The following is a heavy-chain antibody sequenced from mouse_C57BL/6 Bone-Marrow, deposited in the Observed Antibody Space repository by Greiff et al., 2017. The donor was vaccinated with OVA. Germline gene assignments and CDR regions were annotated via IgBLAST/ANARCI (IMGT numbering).Heavy chain of an antibody. J-gene: IGHJ3*01. CDR3: ARLNWDGAY. CDR2: ISSGGSYT. CDR1: GFTFSSYG. V-gene: IGHV5-6*01. D-gene: IGHD4-1*02. Sequence: EVKLVESGGDLVKPGGSLKLSCAASGFTFSSYGMSWVRQTPDKRLEWVATISSGGSYTYYPDSVKGRFTISRDNAKNTLYLQMSSLKSEDTAMYYCARLNWDGAYGGRGTLVTVSA.